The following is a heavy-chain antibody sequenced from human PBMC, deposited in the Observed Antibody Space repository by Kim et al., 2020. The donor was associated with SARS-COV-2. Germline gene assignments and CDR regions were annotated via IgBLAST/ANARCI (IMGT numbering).Heavy chain of an antibody. J-gene: IGHJ5*02. Sequence: SETLSLTCAVYGGSFSGYYWSWIRQPPGKGLEWIGEINHSGSTNYNPSLKSRVTISVDTSKNQFSLKLSSVTAADTAVYYCARGGIPPSNWFDPWGQGTL. CDR1: GGSFSGYY. CDR2: INHSGST. CDR3: ARGGIPPSNWFDP. V-gene: IGHV4-34*01.